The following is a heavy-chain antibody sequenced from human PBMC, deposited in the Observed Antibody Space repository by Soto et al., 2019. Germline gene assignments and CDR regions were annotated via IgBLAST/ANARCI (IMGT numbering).Heavy chain of an antibody. V-gene: IGHV4-59*01. CDR2: IYYSGST. CDR3: ARGGAYEGWLQSPYYDY. J-gene: IGHJ4*02. CDR1: GGSISSYY. Sequence: SETLSLTCTVSGGSISSYYWSWIRQPPGKGLEWIGYIYYSGSTNYNPSLKSRVTISVDTSKNQFSLKLSSVTAADTAVYYCARGGAYEGWLQSPYYDYWGQGTLVTVSS. D-gene: IGHD5-12*01.